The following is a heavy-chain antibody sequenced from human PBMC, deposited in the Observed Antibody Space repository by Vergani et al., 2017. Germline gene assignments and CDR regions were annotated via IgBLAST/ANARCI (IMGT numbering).Heavy chain of an antibody. CDR3: ASEVGYCSSTSCNWYFDL. CDR1: GFTFSRYD. D-gene: IGHD2-2*01. V-gene: IGHV3-13*05. Sequence: EVQLVESGGDLVQLGGSLRLSCAASGFTFSRYDMHWVRQAPGKGLEWVSAIGTAGDPYYPGSVKGRFTISRENAKNSLYLQMNSLRAGDTAVYYCASEVGYCSSTSCNWYFDLWGRGTLVTVSS. J-gene: IGHJ2*01. CDR2: IGTAGDP.